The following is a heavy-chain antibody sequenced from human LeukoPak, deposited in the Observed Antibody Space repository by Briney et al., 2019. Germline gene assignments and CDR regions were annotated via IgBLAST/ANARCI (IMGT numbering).Heavy chain of an antibody. D-gene: IGHD1-26*01. Sequence: QSGGSLRLSCAASGFTFSTYWMTWVRQAPGKGLEWVANIKQDGSEKYYVDSVKGRFTISRDNAKNTLYLQMNSLRAEDTAVYYCAREDSGSYYVAFDIWGQGTMVTVSS. J-gene: IGHJ3*02. CDR3: AREDSGSYYVAFDI. CDR2: IKQDGSEK. CDR1: GFTFSTYW. V-gene: IGHV3-7*01.